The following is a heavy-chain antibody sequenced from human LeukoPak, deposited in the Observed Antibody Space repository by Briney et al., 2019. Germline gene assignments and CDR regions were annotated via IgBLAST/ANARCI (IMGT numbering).Heavy chain of an antibody. CDR3: ARERGGYYYDSSGYYYDY. V-gene: IGHV3-30-3*01. J-gene: IGHJ4*02. D-gene: IGHD3-22*01. Sequence: GGSLRLSCAASGFTFSSYAMSWVRQAPGKGLEWVAVISYDGSNKYYADSVKGRFTISRDNSKNTLYLQMNSLRAEDTAVYYCARERGGYYYDSSGYYYDYWGQGTLVTVSS. CDR1: GFTFSSYA. CDR2: ISYDGSNK.